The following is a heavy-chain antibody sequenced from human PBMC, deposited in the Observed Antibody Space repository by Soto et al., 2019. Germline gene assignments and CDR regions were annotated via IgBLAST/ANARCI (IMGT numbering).Heavy chain of an antibody. CDR2: IYTSGST. J-gene: IGHJ6*02. CDR3: ARDFSSGVVVIPPVYYYYGMDV. CDR1: GGSISSYY. V-gene: IGHV4-4*07. Sequence: SETLSLTCTVSGGSISSYYWSWIRQPAGKGLEWIGRIYTSGSTNYNPSLKSRVTMSVDTSKNQFSLKLSSVTAADTAVYYCARDFSSGVVVIPPVYYYYGMDVWGQGTTVTVSS. D-gene: IGHD3-22*01.